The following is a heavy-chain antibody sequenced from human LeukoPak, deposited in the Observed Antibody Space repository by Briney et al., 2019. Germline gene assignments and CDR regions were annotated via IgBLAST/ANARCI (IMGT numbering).Heavy chain of an antibody. CDR3: ARVSWFGEPTNWFDP. Sequence: GESLKISCKASGYTFIGYYMHWVRQAPGQGLGWMGWINPNSGGTNYAQKLQGRVTMTRDTSISTAYMELSRLRSDDTAVYYCARVSWFGEPTNWFDPWGQGTLVTVSS. J-gene: IGHJ5*02. V-gene: IGHV1-2*02. CDR1: GYTFIGYY. D-gene: IGHD3-10*01. CDR2: INPNSGGT.